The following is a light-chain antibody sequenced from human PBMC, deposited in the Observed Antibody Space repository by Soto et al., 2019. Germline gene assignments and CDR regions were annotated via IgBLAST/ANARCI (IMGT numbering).Light chain of an antibody. CDR2: NAS. CDR3: QQRGDWPPIT. Sequence: EIVLTQSPATLSLSPGERAILSCRASQSVSTFLAWFQQKPGHPPRLLISNASNRTTGIPARFSGSGSGTDFTLTIRSLEPEDFAVYYCQQRGDWPPITFGQGTRLELK. J-gene: IGKJ5*01. CDR1: QSVSTF. V-gene: IGKV3-11*01.